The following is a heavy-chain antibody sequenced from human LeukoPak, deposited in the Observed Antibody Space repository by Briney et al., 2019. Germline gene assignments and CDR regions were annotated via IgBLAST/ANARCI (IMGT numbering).Heavy chain of an antibody. CDR2: ILYDGSNK. J-gene: IGHJ4*02. CDR3: AKEYREDTAHVYSV. D-gene: IGHD5-18*01. Sequence: PGGSLRLSCAASGFTFSNYGMHWVRQAPGKGLEWVAVILYDGSNKDYADSVKGRFTISRDNSKNTLYLQMNSLRAEDTAVYYCAKEYREDTAHVYSVWGQGTLVTVSS. CDR1: GFTFSNYG. V-gene: IGHV3-30*18.